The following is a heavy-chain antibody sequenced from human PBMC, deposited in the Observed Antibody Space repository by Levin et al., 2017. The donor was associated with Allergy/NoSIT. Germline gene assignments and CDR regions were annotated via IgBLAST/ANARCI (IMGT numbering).Heavy chain of an antibody. V-gene: IGHV3-33*01. CDR3: AGEWSGTSSHDFRVFDF. D-gene: IGHD1/OR15-1a*01. Sequence: GESLKISCEASGFTFSDSGMHWVRQAPGKGLEWVAVIWYDGSNRYYADSVKGRLTISRDNSKNTLYLQMNSLRVEDTAVYYCAGEWSGTSSHDFRVFDFWGQGALVTVAS. CDR2: IWYDGSNR. CDR1: GFTFSDSG. J-gene: IGHJ4*02.